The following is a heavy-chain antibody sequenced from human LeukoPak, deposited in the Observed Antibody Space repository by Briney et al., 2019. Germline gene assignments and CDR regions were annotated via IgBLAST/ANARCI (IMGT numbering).Heavy chain of an antibody. Sequence: PGGSLXLSCAASRFNFNSFVMGWVRQPPGKGLEWVSSISTSSGYIFYADSLKGRVTISRDNAKNSLYLQMNSLRAEDTAVYYCVRGKKPGWDMSYFDYWGQGILVTVSS. CDR2: ISTSSGYI. V-gene: IGHV3-21*06. J-gene: IGHJ4*02. D-gene: IGHD1-14*01. CDR3: VRGKKPGWDMSYFDY. CDR1: RFNFNSFV.